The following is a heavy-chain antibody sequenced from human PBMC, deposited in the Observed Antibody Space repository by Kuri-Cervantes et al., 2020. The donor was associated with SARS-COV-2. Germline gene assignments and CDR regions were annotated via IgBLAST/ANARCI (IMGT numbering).Heavy chain of an antibody. CDR3: ARGALGCDFRSGGSLTATFDI. CDR1: GGSISSYY. D-gene: IGHD3-16*01. Sequence: SETLSLTCTVSGGSISSYYWSWIRQPPGKGLEWIGYIYYSGSTNYNPSLKSRVTISVDTSKNQFSLKLSSVTAADTAVYYCARGALGCDFRSGGSLTATFDIWGQGTMVTVSS. CDR2: IYYSGST. V-gene: IGHV4-59*01. J-gene: IGHJ3*02.